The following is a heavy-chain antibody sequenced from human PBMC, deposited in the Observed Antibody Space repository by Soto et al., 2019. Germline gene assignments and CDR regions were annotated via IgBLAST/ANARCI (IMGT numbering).Heavy chain of an antibody. CDR2: IIPILGIA. CDR3: ARFVVGDSQTHWFDP. Sequence: SVKVSCKASGGTFSSYTISWVRQAPGQGLEWMGRIIPILGIANYAQKFQGRVTITADKSTSTAYMELSSLRSEDTAVYYCARFVVGDSQTHWFDPWGQGTLVTVPQ. D-gene: IGHD2-21*02. CDR1: GGTFSSYT. J-gene: IGHJ5*02. V-gene: IGHV1-69*02.